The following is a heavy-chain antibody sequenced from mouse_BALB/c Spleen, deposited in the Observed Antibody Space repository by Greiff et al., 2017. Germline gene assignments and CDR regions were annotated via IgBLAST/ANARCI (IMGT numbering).Heavy chain of an antibody. J-gene: IGHJ4*01. CDR3: ARSPLHISYAMDY. CDR1: GFTFSSFG. Sequence: EVKLVESGGGLVQPGGSRKLSCAASGFTFSSFGMHWVRQAPEKGLEWVAYISSGSSTIYYADTVKGRFTISRDNPKNTLFLQMTSLRSEDTALYYCARSPLHISYAMDYWGQGTSVTVSS. CDR2: ISSGSSTI. V-gene: IGHV5-17*02.